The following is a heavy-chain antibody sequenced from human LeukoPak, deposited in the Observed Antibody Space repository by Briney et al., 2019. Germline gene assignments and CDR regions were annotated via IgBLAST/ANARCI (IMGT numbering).Heavy chain of an antibody. Sequence: PGGSLRLSCAASGFTFSSYAMSWVRQAPGKGLEWVSAISGSGGSTYYADSVRGRFTISRDNSKNTLYLQTNSLRAEDTAVYYCAKSLGSVVVTANDYWGQGTLVTVSS. CDR2: ISGSGGST. CDR3: AKSLGSVVVTANDY. V-gene: IGHV3-23*01. J-gene: IGHJ4*02. CDR1: GFTFSSYA. D-gene: IGHD2-21*02.